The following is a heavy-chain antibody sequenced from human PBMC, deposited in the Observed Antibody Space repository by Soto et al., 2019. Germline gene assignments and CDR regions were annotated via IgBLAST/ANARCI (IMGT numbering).Heavy chain of an antibody. CDR1: GFTFSRFG. J-gene: IGHJ5*02. D-gene: IGHD3-16*01. V-gene: IGHV3-30*03. CDR2: ISYDGTNA. Sequence: QEELVESGGGVVQPGRSLRLSCAASGFTFSRFGMHWVRQAPGKGLEWVAVISYDGTNAIYADSVKGRFSVSRDNSKNVVYLQMNSLRNEDTAMYYCARWGKRGGESSPPTDLWGQGTLVTVSS. CDR3: ARWGKRGGESSPPTDL.